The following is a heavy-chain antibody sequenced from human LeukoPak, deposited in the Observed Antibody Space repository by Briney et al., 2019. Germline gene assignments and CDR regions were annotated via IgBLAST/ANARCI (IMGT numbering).Heavy chain of an antibody. CDR3: AKVGYSYGHYYYYMDV. V-gene: IGHV3-23*01. Sequence: GSLRLSCAASGFTFSNYAMTWVRQAPGKGLEWVSAITGNGAIAFYGDSVKGRFTVSKDNIKNTLYLQMNSLRAEDTAVYYCAKVGYSYGHYYYYMDVWGKGTTVTVSS. D-gene: IGHD5-18*01. CDR2: ITGNGAIA. J-gene: IGHJ6*03. CDR1: GFTFSNYA.